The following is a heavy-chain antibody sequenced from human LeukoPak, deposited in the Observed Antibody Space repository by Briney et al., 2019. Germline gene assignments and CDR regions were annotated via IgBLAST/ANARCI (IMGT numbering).Heavy chain of an antibody. CDR3: ARGDGGRHFDY. CDR1: GGSISSYY. V-gene: IGHV4-59*01. Sequence: PSETLSLTCTVSGGSISSYYWSWIRQPPGKGLEWIGYIYYSGSTNYNPSLKSRVTISVDTSKNQFSLKLSSVTAADTVVYYCARGDGGRHFDYWGQGTLVTVSS. D-gene: IGHD4-23*01. CDR2: IYYSGST. J-gene: IGHJ4*02.